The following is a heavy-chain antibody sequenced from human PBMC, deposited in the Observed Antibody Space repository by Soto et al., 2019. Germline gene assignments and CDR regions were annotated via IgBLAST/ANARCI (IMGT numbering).Heavy chain of an antibody. Sequence: PSETLSLTCTVSGGSISSYYWSWIRQPAGKGLEWIGRIYTSGSTNYNPSLKSRVTMSVDTSKNQFSLKLSSVTAADTAVYYCARGSLYSGYAPFDYWGQGXLVTVYS. J-gene: IGHJ4*02. CDR3: ARGSLYSGYAPFDY. CDR1: GGSISSYY. D-gene: IGHD5-12*01. CDR2: IYTSGST. V-gene: IGHV4-4*07.